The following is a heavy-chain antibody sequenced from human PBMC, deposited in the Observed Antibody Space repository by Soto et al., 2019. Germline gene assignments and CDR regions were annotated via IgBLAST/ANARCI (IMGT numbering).Heavy chain of an antibody. CDR3: ARGRRYSSSPIDY. D-gene: IGHD6-6*01. Sequence: SETLSITCAVYGGSFSGYYWSWIRQPPGKGLEWIGEINHSGSTNYNPSLKSRVTISVDTSKNQFSLKLSSVTAADTAVYYCARGRRYSSSPIDYWGQGTLVTVSS. V-gene: IGHV4-34*01. J-gene: IGHJ4*02. CDR1: GGSFSGYY. CDR2: INHSGST.